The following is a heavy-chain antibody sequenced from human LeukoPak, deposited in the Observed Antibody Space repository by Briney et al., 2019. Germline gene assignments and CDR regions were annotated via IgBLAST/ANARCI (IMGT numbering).Heavy chain of an antibody. CDR1: GGSFSGYY. CDR2: IKSKTDGGTT. J-gene: IGHJ4*02. CDR3: TTGTGDVDY. V-gene: IGHV3-15*01. Sequence: PSETLSLTCAVYGGSFSGYYWSWIRQPPGKGLEWVGRIKSKTDGGTTDYAAPVKGRFTISRDDSKNTLYLQMNSLKTEDTAVYYCTTGTGDVDYWGQGTLVTVSS. D-gene: IGHD7-27*01.